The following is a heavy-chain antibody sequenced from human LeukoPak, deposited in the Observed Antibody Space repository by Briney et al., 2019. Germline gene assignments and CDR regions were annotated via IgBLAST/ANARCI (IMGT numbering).Heavy chain of an antibody. V-gene: IGHV3-23*01. CDR1: GFTFSSYA. CDR3: ARALSGSSFVYYYYGMDV. CDR2: ISGSGGST. Sequence: GGSLRLSCAASGFTFSSYAMSWVRQAPGKGLEWVSAISGSGGSTYYADSVRGRFTISRDNSKNTLYLQMNSLRVEDTAVYYCARALSGSSFVYYYYGMDVWGQGTTVTVSS. J-gene: IGHJ6*02. D-gene: IGHD5-12*01.